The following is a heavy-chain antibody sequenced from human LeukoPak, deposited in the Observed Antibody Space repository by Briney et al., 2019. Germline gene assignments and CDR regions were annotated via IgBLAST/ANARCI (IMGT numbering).Heavy chain of an antibody. CDR2: IYYSGST. Sequence: PSETLSLTCTVSGGSISSSSYYWGWIRQPPGKGLEWIGSIYYSGSTYYNPSLKSRVTISVDTSKNQFSLKLSSVTAADTAVYYCATRRDYGDRYDAFDIWGQGTMVTVSS. D-gene: IGHD4-17*01. J-gene: IGHJ3*02. CDR3: ATRRDYGDRYDAFDI. CDR1: GGSISSSSYY. V-gene: IGHV4-39*01.